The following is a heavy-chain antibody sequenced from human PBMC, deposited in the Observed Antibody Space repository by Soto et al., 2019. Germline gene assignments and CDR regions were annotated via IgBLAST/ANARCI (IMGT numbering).Heavy chain of an antibody. J-gene: IGHJ5*02. D-gene: IGHD1-7*01. V-gene: IGHV1-69*08. Sequence: QVQLVQYGAEVKKPGSSVKVSCKASGGTFSSYTISWVRQAPGQGLEWMGRIIPILGIANYAQKFQGRVTITADKSTSTAYMELSSLRSEDTAVYYCAREWSYNWNLCGKTQPPNWFDPWGQGTLVTVSS. CDR3: AREWSYNWNLCGKTQPPNWFDP. CDR2: IIPILGIA. CDR1: GGTFSSYT.